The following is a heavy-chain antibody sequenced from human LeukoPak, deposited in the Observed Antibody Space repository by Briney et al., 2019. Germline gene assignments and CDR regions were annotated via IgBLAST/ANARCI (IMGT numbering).Heavy chain of an antibody. D-gene: IGHD5-24*01. V-gene: IGHV4-59*08. Sequence: SSETLSLTCTVSGGSISSYYWSWIRQPPGKGLEWIGYIYYSGSTNYNPSLKSRVTISVDTSKNQFSLKLSSVTAADTAVYYCARTSRRVGGYKYVYYFDYWGQGTLVTVSS. CDR3: ARTSRRVGGYKYVYYFDY. CDR1: GGSISSYY. CDR2: IYYSGST. J-gene: IGHJ4*02.